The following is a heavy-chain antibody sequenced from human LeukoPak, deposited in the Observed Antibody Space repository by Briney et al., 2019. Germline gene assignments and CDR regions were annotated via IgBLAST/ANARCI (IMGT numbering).Heavy chain of an antibody. CDR1: GGSFSSDGFY. CDR3: ARGPSYCDF. V-gene: IGHV4-31*11. CDR2: ISYSGST. Sequence: SETLSLTCAVYGGSFSSDGFYWSWVRQHPGKGLEWIGYISYSGSTYYNPSLKSRVSVSLDTSKSQFSLKLTSVTAADTAVYFCARGPSYCDFWGQGTLVTVSS. J-gene: IGHJ4*02.